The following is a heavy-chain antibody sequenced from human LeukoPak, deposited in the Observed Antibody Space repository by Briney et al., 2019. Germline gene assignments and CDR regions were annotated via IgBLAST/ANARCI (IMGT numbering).Heavy chain of an antibody. CDR1: AFTFSRYA. J-gene: IGHJ4*02. Sequence: GGSLRLSGSASAFTFSRYAMHWVRQAPGKGLEYVSAITSNGGSTYYADSVKGRFTISRDNSKNTLYLQMTSLRVEDTALYYCVKPLGSAGYGYYFDYWGQGTLVTVSS. CDR3: VKPLGSAGYGYYFDY. D-gene: IGHD5-12*01. V-gene: IGHV3-64D*08. CDR2: ITSNGGST.